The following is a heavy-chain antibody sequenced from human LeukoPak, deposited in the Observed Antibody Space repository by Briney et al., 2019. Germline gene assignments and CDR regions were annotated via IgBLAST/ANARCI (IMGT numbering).Heavy chain of an antibody. CDR2: IGNSGSTI. CDR3: ARDGGVGAISP. Sequence: GGSLRLSCAASGFTFSDYYMSWIRQAPGKGLEWVSYIGNSGSTIYYADSVKGRFTISRDNAKNSLFLQMSSLRAEDTAVYYCARDGGVGAISPWGQRTLVTVSS. CDR1: GFTFSDYY. V-gene: IGHV3-11*04. J-gene: IGHJ5*02. D-gene: IGHD1-26*01.